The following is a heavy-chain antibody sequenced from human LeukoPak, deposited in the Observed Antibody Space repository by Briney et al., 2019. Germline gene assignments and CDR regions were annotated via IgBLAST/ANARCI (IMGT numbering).Heavy chain of an antibody. D-gene: IGHD2-15*01. Sequence: PSETLSLTCTVSGGSISSYYWSWTRQPPGKGLEWIGYIYYSGSTNYNPSLKSRVTISVDTSKNQFSLKLSSVTAADTAVYYCARGSIYCSGGSCYLDYWGQGTLVTVSS. CDR1: GGSISSYY. V-gene: IGHV4-59*01. CDR3: ARGSIYCSGGSCYLDY. J-gene: IGHJ4*02. CDR2: IYYSGST.